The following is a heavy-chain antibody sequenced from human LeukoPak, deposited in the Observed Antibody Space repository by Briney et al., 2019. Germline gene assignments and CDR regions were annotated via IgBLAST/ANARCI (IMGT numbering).Heavy chain of an antibody. CDR1: GGSISSGGYY. J-gene: IGHJ4*02. V-gene: IGHV4-31*03. D-gene: IGHD6-13*01. CDR3: ARAGVYSSSWYGPDY. Sequence: PSETLSLTCTVSGGSISSGGYYGSWIRQHPGKGVEWIGYIYYGGSTYYNPSLKSRVTISVDTSKNQFSLKLSSATAADTAVYYCARAGVYSSSWYGPDYWGQGTLVTVSS. CDR2: IYYGGST.